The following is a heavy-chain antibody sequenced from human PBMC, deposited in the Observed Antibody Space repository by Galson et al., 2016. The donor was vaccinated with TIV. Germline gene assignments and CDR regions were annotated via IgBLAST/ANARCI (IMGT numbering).Heavy chain of an antibody. J-gene: IGHJ6*02. CDR3: ARDRIVDANYYHYYYGLDV. CDR2: ISDGGKT. V-gene: IGHV3-66*02. Sequence: SLRLSCAASGLSVSINYMAWVRQAPGKGLEWVSLISDGGKTYYPDSVKGRFTVSRDNSKNTLYLQMNRLKVEDTAVYYCARDRIVDANYYHYYYGLDVWGQGTAVTVSS. CDR1: GLSVSINY. D-gene: IGHD2-21*01.